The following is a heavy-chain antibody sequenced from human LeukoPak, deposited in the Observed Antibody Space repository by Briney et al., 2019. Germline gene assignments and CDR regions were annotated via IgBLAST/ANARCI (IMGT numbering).Heavy chain of an antibody. CDR2: ISGSGGST. CDR1: GFTFSSYA. CDR3: AKDRGIYYDSSGYSDY. Sequence: PGGSLRLSCAASGFTFSSYAMSWVRQAPGKGLEWVSAISGSGGSTYYADSVKGRFTISRDNSKNTLYLQMNSLRAEDTAVYYCAKDRGIYYDSSGYSDYWGQGTLVTVSS. J-gene: IGHJ4*02. D-gene: IGHD3-22*01. V-gene: IGHV3-23*01.